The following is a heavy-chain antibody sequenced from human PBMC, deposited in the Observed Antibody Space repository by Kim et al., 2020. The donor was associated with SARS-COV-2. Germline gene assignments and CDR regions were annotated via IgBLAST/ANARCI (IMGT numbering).Heavy chain of an antibody. CDR1: GFTFSSYA. Sequence: GWSLRLSCAASGFTFSSYAMSWVRQAPGKGLEWVSAISGSGGSTYYADSVKGRFTISRDNSKNTLYLQMNSLRAEDTAVYYCAKDRGEVAAAGNWYFDLWGRGTLVTVSS. CDR2: ISGSGGST. CDR3: AKDRGEVAAAGNWYFDL. J-gene: IGHJ2*01. V-gene: IGHV3-23*01. D-gene: IGHD6-13*01.